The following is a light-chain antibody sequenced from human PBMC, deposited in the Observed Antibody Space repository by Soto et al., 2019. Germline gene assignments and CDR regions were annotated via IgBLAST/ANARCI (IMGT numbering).Light chain of an antibody. CDR3: QQYKNWPRT. Sequence: EIVMTQSPATLSVSPGERGTLSCRASQTISSNLAWYQQKPGQAPRLLIFDASTRATGIPVRFSGSGSGTEFTLSISSLQSEDFAVYYCQQYKNWPRTFGQGTKVDTK. CDR1: QTISSN. CDR2: DAS. J-gene: IGKJ1*01. V-gene: IGKV3-15*01.